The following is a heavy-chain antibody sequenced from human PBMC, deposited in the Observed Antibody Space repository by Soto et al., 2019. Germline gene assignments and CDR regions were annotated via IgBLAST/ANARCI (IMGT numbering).Heavy chain of an antibody. CDR3: ASPGIVAADDYNYIGMDF. D-gene: IGHD6-13*01. Sequence: PGEYLQISCRGSGDSFTSYWIGWVRQMPGKSLEWMGIIYPGDSDTRYSPSFQGQVTISADKSISTAYLQWSSLKASDTAMYYCASPGIVAADDYNYIGMDFLGPGTPVT. CDR2: IYPGDSDT. CDR1: GDSFTSYW. V-gene: IGHV5-51*01. J-gene: IGHJ6*02.